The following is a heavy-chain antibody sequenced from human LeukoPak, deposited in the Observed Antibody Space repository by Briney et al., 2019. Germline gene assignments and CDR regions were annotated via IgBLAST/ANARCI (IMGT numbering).Heavy chain of an antibody. CDR1: GYRFISHY. CDR3: AREGSYCVGGDCYSFDF. Sequence: ASVKVSCKASGYRFISHYIHWVRQAPGQGPEWLGWMHAGNGNTRYPEKFEGRVTMTRDTSSNTAYMDLTSIRSDDTAVYYCAREGSYCVGGDCYSFDFWGQGTLVTVSS. J-gene: IGHJ4*02. CDR2: MHAGNGNT. V-gene: IGHV1-2*02. D-gene: IGHD2-21*02.